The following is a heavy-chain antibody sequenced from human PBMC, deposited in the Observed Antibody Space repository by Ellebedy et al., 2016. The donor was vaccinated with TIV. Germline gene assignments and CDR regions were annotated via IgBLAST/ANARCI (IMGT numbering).Heavy chain of an antibody. J-gene: IGHJ4*02. CDR1: GFSLSSYW. CDR2: IKQDGSEK. V-gene: IGHV3-7*01. D-gene: IGHD3-10*01. CDR3: GRAIGSGSCY. Sequence: GESLKISCAASGFSLSSYWMHWVRQAPGKGLEWVANIKQDGSEKYYVDSVKGRFTISRDNAKNSLCLQMNSLRAEDTAVYFCGRAIGSGSCYWGQGTLVTVSS.